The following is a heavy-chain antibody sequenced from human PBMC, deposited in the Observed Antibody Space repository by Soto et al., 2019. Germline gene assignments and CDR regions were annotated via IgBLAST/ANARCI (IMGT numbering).Heavy chain of an antibody. Sequence: GASVKVSCKASGGTFSSYAISWVRQAPGQGLEWMGGIIPIFDTASYAQKFQGRVTITADESTSTAYMELSSLRSEDTAVYYCGSVVPAATGSAFDIWGQGTMVTVSS. V-gene: IGHV1-69*13. CDR1: GGTFSSYA. CDR2: IIPIFDTA. D-gene: IGHD2-2*01. J-gene: IGHJ3*02. CDR3: GSVVPAATGSAFDI.